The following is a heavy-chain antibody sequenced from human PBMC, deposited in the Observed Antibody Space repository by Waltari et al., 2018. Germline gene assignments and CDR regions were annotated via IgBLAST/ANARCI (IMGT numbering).Heavy chain of an antibody. CDR1: GFKFSSYG. CDR2: IWYDGSNT. V-gene: IGHV3-33*01. D-gene: IGHD1-1*01. CDR3: ARPAWNDPPYYYGMDV. J-gene: IGHJ6*02. Sequence: QVQVVESGGGAVQPGQSLRLSCVTSGFKFSSYGMPWVRQAPGKGLEWVVVIWYDGSNTDYRESVKGRFTISRDNVKNTVDLQMNNLRVEDTAVYYCARPAWNDPPYYYGMDVWGPGTTVSVSS.